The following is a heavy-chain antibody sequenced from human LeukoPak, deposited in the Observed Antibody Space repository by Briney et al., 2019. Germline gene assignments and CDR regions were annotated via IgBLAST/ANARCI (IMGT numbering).Heavy chain of an antibody. D-gene: IGHD1-26*01. CDR1: GYTFTSYG. Sequence: ASVNDSCKASGYTFTSYGISWVRHAPGQGLERMGRISAYNGNTNYAQKLQGRVTMTTDTSTSTAYMELRSLRSDDTAVYYCARDSSSGSYYGYFQHWGQGTLVTVSS. CDR2: ISAYNGNT. V-gene: IGHV1-18*01. CDR3: ARDSSSGSYYGYFQH. J-gene: IGHJ1*01.